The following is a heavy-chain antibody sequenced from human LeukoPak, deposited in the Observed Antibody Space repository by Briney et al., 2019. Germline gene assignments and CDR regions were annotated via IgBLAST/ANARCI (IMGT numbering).Heavy chain of an antibody. CDR2: IYYSGST. Sequence: PSETLSLTCTVSGGSISSSSYYWGWIRQPPGKGLEWIGSIYYSGSTYYNPSLKSRVTISIDTSKNQLSLKLSSVTAADTAVYYCARGERRITYDAFDIWGQGTMVTVSS. CDR3: ARGERRITYDAFDI. CDR1: GGSISSSSYY. D-gene: IGHD3-10*01. J-gene: IGHJ3*02. V-gene: IGHV4-39*01.